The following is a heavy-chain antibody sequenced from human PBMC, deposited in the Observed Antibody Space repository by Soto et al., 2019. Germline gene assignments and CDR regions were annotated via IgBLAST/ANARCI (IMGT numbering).Heavy chain of an antibody. CDR3: ARGRRDYYDSSTYSPGPLWRS. CDR2: INHSGST. J-gene: IGHJ4*02. CDR1: GGSFSGNY. Sequence: SETLSLTCVVYGGSFSGNYWRWIRQSPGKGLEWIGDINHSGSTNYNPSLKSRVTISVDTSKNQFSLKLRSVTAADTGVYYCARGRRDYYDSSTYSPGPLWRSWGQGTLVTVSS. V-gene: IGHV4-34*01. D-gene: IGHD3-22*01.